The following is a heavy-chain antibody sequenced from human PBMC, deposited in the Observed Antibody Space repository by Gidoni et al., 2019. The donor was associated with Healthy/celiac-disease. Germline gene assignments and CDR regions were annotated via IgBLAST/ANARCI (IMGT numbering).Heavy chain of an antibody. CDR3: ARDSGNVYYYGMDV. CDR1: GGPLSSYY. J-gene: IGHJ6*02. D-gene: IGHD3-10*01. Sequence: QVQLQESGPGLVKPSEPLSLTYTVCGGPLSSYYWSWLRQPPGKGLEWIGYIYYSGSTNYNPSLKSRVTISVDTSKNQFSLKLSSVTAADTAVYYCARDSGNVYYYGMDVWGQGTTVTVSS. CDR2: IYYSGST. V-gene: IGHV4-59*01.